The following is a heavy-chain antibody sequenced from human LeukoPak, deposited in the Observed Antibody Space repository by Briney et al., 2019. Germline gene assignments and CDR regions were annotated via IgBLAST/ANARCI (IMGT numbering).Heavy chain of an antibody. D-gene: IGHD3-10*01. J-gene: IGHJ4*02. CDR2: IYYSGST. Sequence: SETLSLTCTVSGGSISPYYWSWIRQPPGKGLEWIGYIYYSGSTNYNPSLKSRVTISLDTSKNQFSLKLSSVTAADTAVYYCARDGTAGELFDYWGQGTLVTVSS. CDR1: GGSISPYY. CDR3: ARDGTAGELFDY. V-gene: IGHV4-59*01.